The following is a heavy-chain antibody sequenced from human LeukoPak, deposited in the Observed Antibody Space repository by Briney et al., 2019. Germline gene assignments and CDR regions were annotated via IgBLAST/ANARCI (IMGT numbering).Heavy chain of an antibody. CDR2: ISSSSSYI. D-gene: IGHD6-13*01. J-gene: IGHJ4*02. CDR3: ARDLRIAAAGKDYFDY. Sequence: GGSLRLSCGASGFXFSSYSMNWVRQAPGKGLEWVSPISSSSSYIYYADSVKGRFTISRDNAKNSLYLQMNSLRAEDTAVYYCARDLRIAAAGKDYFDYWGQGTLVTVSS. CDR1: GFXFSSYS. V-gene: IGHV3-21*01.